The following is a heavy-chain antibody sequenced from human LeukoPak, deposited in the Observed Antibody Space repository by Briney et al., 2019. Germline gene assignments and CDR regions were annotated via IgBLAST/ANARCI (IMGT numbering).Heavy chain of an antibody. CDR3: ARGRRTIFGVVIIPQGYYFDY. V-gene: IGHV3-53*01. CDR1: GFTVSSNY. Sequence: GGSLRLSCAASGFTVSSNYMSWVRQAPGKGLEWDSVIYSGGSTYYADSVKSRFTISRDNSKNTLYLQMNSLRAEDTAVYYCARGRRTIFGVVIIPQGYYFDYWGEGTLVTVSP. J-gene: IGHJ4*02. CDR2: IYSGGST. D-gene: IGHD3-3*01.